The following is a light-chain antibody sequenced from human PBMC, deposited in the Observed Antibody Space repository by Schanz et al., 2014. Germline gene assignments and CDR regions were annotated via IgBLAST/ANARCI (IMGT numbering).Light chain of an antibody. V-gene: IGLV1-47*01. CDR2: RNN. J-gene: IGLJ3*02. Sequence: QSVLTQPPSASGPPRQRVTISCSGTSSNIGANYVNWYQQLPGTAPKLLIYRNNQRPSGVPDRVSGSKSGTSASLAISGLRSEDEADYYGAACDDTINGWVFGGGTKLTVL. CDR3: AACDDTINGWV. CDR1: SSNIGANY.